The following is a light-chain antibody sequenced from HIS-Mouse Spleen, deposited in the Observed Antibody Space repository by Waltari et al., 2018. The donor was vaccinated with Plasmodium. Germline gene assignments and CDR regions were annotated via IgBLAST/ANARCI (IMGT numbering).Light chain of an antibody. CDR2: AAV. V-gene: IGKV1-39*01. J-gene: IGKJ1*01. Sequence: DIQMTQSPSSLSASVGDRVTITCRASQSISNYLNWYQQKPGKAPKFLIYAAVTLQSGVPSRFSGSGSGTDFTLTISSLQPEDFATYYCQQSYSTWTFGQGTKVEIK. CDR1: QSISNY. CDR3: QQSYSTWT.